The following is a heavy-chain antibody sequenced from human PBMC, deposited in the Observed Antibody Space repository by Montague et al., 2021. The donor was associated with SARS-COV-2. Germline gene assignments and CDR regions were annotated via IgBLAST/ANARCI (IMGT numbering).Heavy chain of an antibody. V-gene: IGHV4-39*06. J-gene: IGHJ2*01. CDR1: GGSIGNWTYY. Sequence: SETLSLTCTVSGGSIGNWTYYRGWGRQPPGKVLEWIASLYYTGSAFYNPSLMRRVTKSLDTSKNQTPMNLASVTAADTAVYYWAREFEGYFDLWGRGTLVMVSS. CDR3: AREFEGYFDL. CDR2: LYYTGSA. D-gene: IGHD3-10*01.